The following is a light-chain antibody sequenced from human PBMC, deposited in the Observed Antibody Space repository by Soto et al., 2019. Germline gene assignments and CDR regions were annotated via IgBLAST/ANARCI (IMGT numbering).Light chain of an antibody. CDR2: NNN. J-gene: IGLJ3*02. CDR1: SSNIGDNY. Sequence: QSVLTQPPSASGTPGQRVTISWSGSSSNIGDNYVFWYQQFPGAAPKPLIFNNNQRPSGVPDRFSGAKSGTSASLSISGLRSEDEADYHCAAWDDSLSGWVFGGGTKVTVL. V-gene: IGLV1-47*02. CDR3: AAWDDSLSGWV.